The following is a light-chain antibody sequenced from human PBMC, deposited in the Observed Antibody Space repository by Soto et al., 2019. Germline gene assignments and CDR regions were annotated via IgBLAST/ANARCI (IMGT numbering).Light chain of an antibody. J-gene: IGKJ1*01. CDR2: DAS. V-gene: IGKV3-11*01. CDR1: QSVSTS. CDR3: QVRDVWPS. Sequence: IVLTQSPVTLAVSPGESAVLSCRASQSVSTSLAWYQHKPGQAPRLFIYDASKRAPGIPARFTGSGSGAHFNLTISSLEPEDIAVYYCQVRDVWPSFGQGTKVEIK.